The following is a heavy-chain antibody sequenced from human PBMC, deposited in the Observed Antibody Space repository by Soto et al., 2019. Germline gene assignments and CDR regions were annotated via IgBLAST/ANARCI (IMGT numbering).Heavy chain of an antibody. CDR2: IYPGDSDT. J-gene: IGHJ4*02. CDR1: GYSFTNYW. V-gene: IGHV5-51*01. CDR3: ARSRITGSTWTFVY. Sequence: PGQSLKISCKGSGYSFTNYWIGWVRQMPGKGLEWMGIIYPGDSDTRYSPSFQGQVTISADKSISTAYLQWRSLKASDSAMYYCARSRITGSTWTFVYWFQETLVTVSS. D-gene: IGHD1-20*01.